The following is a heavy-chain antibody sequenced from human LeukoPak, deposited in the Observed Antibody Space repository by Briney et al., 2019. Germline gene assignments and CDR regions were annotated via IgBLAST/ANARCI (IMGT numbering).Heavy chain of an antibody. D-gene: IGHD2-2*01. V-gene: IGHV1-2*02. CDR1: GYTFTGYY. CDR3: ARVGHCSSTSCSNWFDP. CDR2: INPNSGGT. Sequence: ASVKVSCKASGYTFTGYYMHWVRQAPGQGLEWMGWINPNSGGTNYAQKFQGRVTMTRDTSISTAYMELSRLRSDDTAVYYCARVGHCSSTSCSNWFDPWGQGTLVTVSS. J-gene: IGHJ5*02.